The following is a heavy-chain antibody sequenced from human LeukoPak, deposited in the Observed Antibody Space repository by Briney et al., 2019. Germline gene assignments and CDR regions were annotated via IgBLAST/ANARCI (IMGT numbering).Heavy chain of an antibody. CDR2: ISSSSGYT. CDR3: ARAPDYYDSSGYYPYYFDF. V-gene: IGHV3-21*01. Sequence: PGGSLRLSCAASGFTFSSYSMNWVRQAPGKGLEWVSAISSSSGYTYYADSVKGRFTISRDNAKNTLYLQMNSLRAEDTAVYYCARAPDYYDSSGYYPYYFDFWGQGTLVTVSS. CDR1: GFTFSSYS. J-gene: IGHJ4*02. D-gene: IGHD3-22*01.